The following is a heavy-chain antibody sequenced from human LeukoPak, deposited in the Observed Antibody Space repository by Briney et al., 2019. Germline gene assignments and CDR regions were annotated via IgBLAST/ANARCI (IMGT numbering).Heavy chain of an antibody. CDR1: GGTFSSYT. V-gene: IGHV1-69*02. Sequence: SVKVSCKASGGTFSSYTISWVRQAPGQGLEWMGRIIPILGIANYAQKFQGRATITADKSTSTAYLELSSLRSEDTAVYYCERGTIVVSDYYYMDVWGQGTTVTVSS. D-gene: IGHD2-2*01. J-gene: IGHJ6*03. CDR2: IIPILGIA. CDR3: ERGTIVVSDYYYMDV.